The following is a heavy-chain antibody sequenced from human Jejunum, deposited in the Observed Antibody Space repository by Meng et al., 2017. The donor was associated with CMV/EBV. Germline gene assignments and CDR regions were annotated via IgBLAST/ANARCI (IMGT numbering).Heavy chain of an antibody. V-gene: IGHV3-7*01. CDR3: GRWASTNRRGYYYYIVDV. D-gene: IGHD2-2*01. Sequence: SKYWRSWVRQAPGKGLEWVAKIKQDGSQKYYVDAVKGRFTISRDNANNSLYLELNSLRGDDTAVYYCGRWASTNRRGYYYYIVDVWGQGTTVTVSS. J-gene: IGHJ6*02. CDR2: IKQDGSQK. CDR1: SKYW.